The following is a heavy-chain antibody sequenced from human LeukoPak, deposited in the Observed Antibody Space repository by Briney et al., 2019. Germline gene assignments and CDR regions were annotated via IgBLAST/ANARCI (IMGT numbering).Heavy chain of an antibody. CDR2: IWYDGSNK. CDR3: ARDKSPYDSSGYMGY. Sequence: RGSLRLSCAASGFTFSSYGMHWVRQAPGKGLEWVAVIWYDGSNKYYADSVKGRFTISRDNSKNTLYLQMNSLRAEDTAVYYCARDKSPYDSSGYMGYWGQGTLVTVSS. V-gene: IGHV3-33*01. D-gene: IGHD3-22*01. J-gene: IGHJ4*02. CDR1: GFTFSSYG.